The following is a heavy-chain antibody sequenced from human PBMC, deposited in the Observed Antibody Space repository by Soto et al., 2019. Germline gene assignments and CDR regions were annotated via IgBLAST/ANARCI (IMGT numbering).Heavy chain of an antibody. V-gene: IGHV3-33*06. J-gene: IGHJ4*02. CDR3: AKDLDLAAAGPFDY. D-gene: IGHD6-13*01. Sequence: QVHLVESGGGVVQPGRSLRLSCAASGFSFSSYGMHWVRQAPGKGLEWVAVIWYDGSNKYYADSVKGRFTISRDNSKNTLYMQMNSLRAEDTAVYYCAKDLDLAAAGPFDYWGQGTLVTVSS. CDR1: GFSFSSYG. CDR2: IWYDGSNK.